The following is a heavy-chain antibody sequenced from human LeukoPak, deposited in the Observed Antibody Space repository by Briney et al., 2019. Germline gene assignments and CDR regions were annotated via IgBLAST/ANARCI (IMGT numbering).Heavy chain of an antibody. V-gene: IGHV4-34*01. CDR2: IYYSGST. Sequence: SETLSLTCAVYGGSFSGYYWSWIRQPPGKGLEWIGSIYYSGSTYYNPSLKSRVTISVDTSKNQFSLKLSSVTAADTAVYYCARAGRYQLLFDYWGQGTLVTVSS. CDR3: ARAGRYQLLFDY. D-gene: IGHD2-2*01. J-gene: IGHJ4*02. CDR1: GGSFSGYY.